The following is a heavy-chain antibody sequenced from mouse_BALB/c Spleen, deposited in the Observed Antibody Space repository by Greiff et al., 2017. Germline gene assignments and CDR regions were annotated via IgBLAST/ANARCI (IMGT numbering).Heavy chain of an antibody. Sequence: QAQLQQSGAELVKPGASVKLSCKASGYTFTSYYMYWVKQRPGQGLEWIGEINPSNGGTNFNEKFKSKATLTVDKSSSTAYMQLSSLTSEDSAVYYCTSMILYAMDYWGQGTSVTVSS. CDR1: GYTFTSYY. CDR3: TSMILYAMDY. J-gene: IGHJ4*01. CDR2: INPSNGGT. V-gene: IGHV1S81*02. D-gene: IGHD2-3*01.